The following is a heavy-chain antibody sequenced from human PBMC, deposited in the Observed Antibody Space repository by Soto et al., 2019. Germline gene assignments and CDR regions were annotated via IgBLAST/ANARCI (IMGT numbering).Heavy chain of an antibody. CDR1: GYSFTSYW. J-gene: IGHJ4*02. D-gene: IGHD4-4*01. CDR2: IFPSDSDT. CDR3: ERHQYNSNLFDY. Sequence: GESLKISCKGSGYSFTSYWIGWVRQMPGKGLERMGIIFPSDSDTRYSPSFQGQVTISADKSISTAYLQWSSLKASDTAMYYCERHQYNSNLFDYWGQGTLVTVSS. V-gene: IGHV5-51*01.